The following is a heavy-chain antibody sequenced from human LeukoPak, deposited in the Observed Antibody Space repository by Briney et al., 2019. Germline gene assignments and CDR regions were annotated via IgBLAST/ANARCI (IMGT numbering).Heavy chain of an antibody. CDR2: IFHSGST. CDR3: ARAEGSRGYCSGGSCPLRDYYYGMDV. D-gene: IGHD2-15*01. Sequence: SGTLSLTCAVSGGSISSNNWWSWVRQPPGKGLEWIGEIFHSGSTNYNPSLKSRVTISVDTSKNQFSLKLSSVTAADTAVYYCARAEGSRGYCSGGSCPLRDYYYGMDVWGQGTTVTVSS. CDR1: GGSISSNNW. V-gene: IGHV4-4*02. J-gene: IGHJ6*02.